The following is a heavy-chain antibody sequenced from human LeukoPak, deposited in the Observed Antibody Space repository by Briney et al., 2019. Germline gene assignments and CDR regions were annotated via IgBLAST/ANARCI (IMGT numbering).Heavy chain of an antibody. CDR1: GFTFSSYA. V-gene: IGHV3-30*04. D-gene: IGHD3-22*01. J-gene: IGHJ4*02. CDR2: ISYDGSNK. Sequence: GRSLRLSCAASGFTFSSYAMHWVRQAPGKGLEWVAVISYDGSNKYYADSVKGRFTISRDNSKNTLHLQMNSLRAEDTAVYYCAREPHSTGYYYSFDYWGRGTLVTVSS. CDR3: AREPHSTGYYYSFDY.